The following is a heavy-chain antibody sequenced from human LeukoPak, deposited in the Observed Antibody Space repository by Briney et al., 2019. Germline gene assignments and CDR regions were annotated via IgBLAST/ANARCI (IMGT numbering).Heavy chain of an antibody. J-gene: IGHJ5*02. CDR2: IYYSGST. Sequence: SETLSLTCTVSGGSISSYYWSWIRQPPGKGLEWIGYIYYSGSTNYNPSLKSRATISVDTSKNQFSLKLSSVTAADTAVYYCARGGRAGSCYYHWGQGTLVTVSS. V-gene: IGHV4-59*08. CDR1: GGSISSYY. D-gene: IGHD2-15*01. CDR3: ARGGRAGSCYYH.